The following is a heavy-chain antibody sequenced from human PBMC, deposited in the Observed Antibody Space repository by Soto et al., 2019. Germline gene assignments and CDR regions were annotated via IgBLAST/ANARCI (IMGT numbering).Heavy chain of an antibody. D-gene: IGHD3-22*01. J-gene: IGHJ4*02. CDR3: VRATYFSDSSGYSRCFNH. CDR1: GFTLSDHY. V-gene: IGHV3-72*01. Sequence: GWSLRLSFEGSGFTLSDHYIDLLRHAPGKGLECLGRSRDKGQCYNTAYAASVRGRITTARDESKNSVYLQMNRLRTEDTAVYYCVRATYFSDSSGYSRCFNHWGQGTLVTVSS. CDR2: SRDKGQCYNT.